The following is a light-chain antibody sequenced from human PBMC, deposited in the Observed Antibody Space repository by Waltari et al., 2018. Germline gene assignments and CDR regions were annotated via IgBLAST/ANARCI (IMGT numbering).Light chain of an antibody. CDR2: GNK. V-gene: IGLV3-21*02. CDR3: QVWDNYSDQGV. J-gene: IGLJ2*01. CDR1: NLGIHT. Sequence: SYVLTQTPSVSVAPGQTAKVTFGGNNLGIHTVHWYQCKTGQAPVPVVYGNKERPSGIPERFSGSNSGNTATLTVRRVEAGDEAVYYCQVWDNYSDQGVFGGGTKLTVL.